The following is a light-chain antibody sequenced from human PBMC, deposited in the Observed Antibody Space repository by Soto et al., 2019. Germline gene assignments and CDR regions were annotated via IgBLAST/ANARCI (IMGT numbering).Light chain of an antibody. CDR1: SSDVGGYNY. CDR3: SSYTSSSPVV. CDR2: DVS. V-gene: IGLV2-14*01. Sequence: QSALTQPASVSGSPGQSITISCTGTSSDVGGYNYVSWYQQHPGKAPKLMIYDVSNRPSGVSNRFSGSKSGNTASLTISGLQAEDADDYYCSSYTSSSPVVFGGGTKLTVL. J-gene: IGLJ2*01.